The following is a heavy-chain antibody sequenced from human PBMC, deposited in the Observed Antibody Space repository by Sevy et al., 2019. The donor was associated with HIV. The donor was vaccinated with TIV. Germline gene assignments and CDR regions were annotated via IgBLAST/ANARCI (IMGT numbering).Heavy chain of an antibody. Sequence: SDNLSLTCTVSGGSITSLYWNWIRQPPGKGLEWIANIYYNGHINYNPSLKSRVTLSLDTSKNQFSLRLSSVTAADTAMYYCAGENAWGRGYSWGQGTLVTVSS. CDR3: AGENAWGRGYS. CDR1: GGSITSLY. V-gene: IGHV4-59*08. J-gene: IGHJ4*02. D-gene: IGHD1-26*01. CDR2: IYYNGHI.